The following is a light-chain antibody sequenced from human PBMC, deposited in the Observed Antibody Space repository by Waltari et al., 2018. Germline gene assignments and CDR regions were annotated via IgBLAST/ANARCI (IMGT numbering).Light chain of an antibody. V-gene: IGLV1-51*01. J-gene: IGLJ3*02. Sequence: QSVLTQPPSVSAAPGQKVTISCSGSSANIENNYVSWYHHLPGTAPKVLIYANNKRPSGIPDRFAGSKSGASATLGISGLQTGDEADYYCGTWDSSLSAWVCGGGTKLTVL. CDR3: GTWDSSLSAWV. CDR1: SANIENNY. CDR2: ANN.